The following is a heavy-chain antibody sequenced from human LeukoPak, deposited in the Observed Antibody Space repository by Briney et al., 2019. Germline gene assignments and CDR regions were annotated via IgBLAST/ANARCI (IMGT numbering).Heavy chain of an antibody. CDR3: ARDFTRCSGGSCYSVYGMDV. D-gene: IGHD2-15*01. CDR1: GGSISSYY. Sequence: SETLSLTCTVSGGSISSYYWSWIRQPPGKGLEWIGYIYYSGSTNYNPSLKSRVTISVDTSKNQFSLKLSSVTAADTAVYYCARDFTRCSGGSCYSVYGMDVWGQGTTVTVSS. V-gene: IGHV4-59*01. CDR2: IYYSGST. J-gene: IGHJ6*02.